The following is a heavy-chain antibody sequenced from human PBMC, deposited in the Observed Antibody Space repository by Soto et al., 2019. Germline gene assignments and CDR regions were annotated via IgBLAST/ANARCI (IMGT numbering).Heavy chain of an antibody. D-gene: IGHD6-19*01. CDR2: ISYDGSNK. J-gene: IGHJ4*02. CDR1: GFTFSSYG. V-gene: IGHV3-30*18. CDR3: AKGAAVGGTDY. Sequence: QVQLVESGGGVVQPGRSLRLSCAASGFTFSSYGMHWGRQAPGKGLEWVAVISYDGSNKYYADSVKGRFTISGDNSKNTLYLQMNSLRAEDTAVYYCAKGAAVGGTDYWGQGTLVTVSS.